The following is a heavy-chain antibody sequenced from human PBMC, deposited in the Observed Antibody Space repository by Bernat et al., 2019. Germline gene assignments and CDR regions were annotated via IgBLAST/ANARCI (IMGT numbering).Heavy chain of an antibody. CDR2: ISYDGSNK. CDR3: ARVRGYDWMGAFDI. CDR1: KFTFSGYG. J-gene: IGHJ3*02. Sequence: QVQLMESGGGVVQPGRSLRLSCEASKFTFSGYGMHWVRQAPGKGLEWVAVISYDGSNKYYADSVKGRFTISRDNSKNTLYLQMNSLRAEDTAVYYCARVRGYDWMGAFDIWGQGTMVTVSS. V-gene: IGHV3-30*19. D-gene: IGHD5-12*01.